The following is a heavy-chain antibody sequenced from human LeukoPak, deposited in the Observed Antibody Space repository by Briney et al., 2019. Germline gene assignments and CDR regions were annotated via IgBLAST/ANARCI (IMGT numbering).Heavy chain of an antibody. Sequence: PWETLSLTCTVSGGSISSYYWSWIRQPPGKGLEWIGYIYYSGSTNYNPSLKSRVTISVDTSKNQFSLKLSSVTAADTAVYYCARDGPLTTGAFDIWGQGTMVTVSS. V-gene: IGHV4-59*01. CDR1: GGSISSYY. CDR2: IYYSGST. CDR3: ARDGPLTTGAFDI. D-gene: IGHD1-14*01. J-gene: IGHJ3*02.